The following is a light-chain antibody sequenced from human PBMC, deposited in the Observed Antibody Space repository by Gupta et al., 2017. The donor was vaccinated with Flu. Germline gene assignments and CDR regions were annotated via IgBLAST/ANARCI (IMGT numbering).Light chain of an antibody. Sequence: QSALTQPASVSGSPAQSITISCTGTSSDIGSYKFVSWYQPRPGKAPKLMIYEGSERPTGVSNRFSGSKSGNTASLTISGLQAEDEADYYCYSYAGSATWVFGTGTQVTVI. J-gene: IGLJ1*01. CDR3: YSYAGSATWV. CDR2: EGS. CDR1: SSDIGSYKF. V-gene: IGLV2-23*01.